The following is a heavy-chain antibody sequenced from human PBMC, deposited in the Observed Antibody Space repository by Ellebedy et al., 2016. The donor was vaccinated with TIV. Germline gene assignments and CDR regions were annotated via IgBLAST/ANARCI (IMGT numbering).Heavy chain of an antibody. CDR1: GYTFTSYG. Sequence: AASVKVSCKASGYTFTSYGISWVRQAPGQGLEWMGWISAYNGNTNYAQKFQGRVTITRDTSASTAYMELRSLRSEDTAVYYCARVYGAFNWFDPWGQGTLVTVSS. D-gene: IGHD3-10*01. CDR2: ISAYNGNT. J-gene: IGHJ5*02. V-gene: IGHV1-18*01. CDR3: ARVYGAFNWFDP.